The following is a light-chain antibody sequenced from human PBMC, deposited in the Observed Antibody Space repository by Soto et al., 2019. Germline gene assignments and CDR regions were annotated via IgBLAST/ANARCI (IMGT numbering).Light chain of an antibody. CDR1: SSDVGGYNY. CDR3: ISYTDRQSYL. V-gene: IGLV2-14*01. J-gene: IGLJ1*01. Sequence: QSALTQPASVSGSPGQSITISCTGTSSDVGGYNYVSWYQQHPGKAPKLMIYEVSNRPPGVSDRFSGSKSGITASLTISGLQTEDEADYYCISYTDRQSYLFGTGTKLTVL. CDR2: EVS.